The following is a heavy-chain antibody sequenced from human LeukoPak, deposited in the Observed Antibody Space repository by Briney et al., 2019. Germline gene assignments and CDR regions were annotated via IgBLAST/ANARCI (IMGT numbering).Heavy chain of an antibody. J-gene: IGHJ3*02. CDR1: GGSISSYY. Sequence: SETLSLTCTVSGGSISSYYWSWIRQPPGKGLEWIGYIYYSGSTNYNPSLKSRVTISVDTSKNQFSLKLSSVTAADTAVYYCARADYYYDILTGYYRSGAFDIWGQGTMVTVSS. CDR2: IYYSGST. V-gene: IGHV4-59*01. D-gene: IGHD3-9*01. CDR3: ARADYYYDILTGYYRSGAFDI.